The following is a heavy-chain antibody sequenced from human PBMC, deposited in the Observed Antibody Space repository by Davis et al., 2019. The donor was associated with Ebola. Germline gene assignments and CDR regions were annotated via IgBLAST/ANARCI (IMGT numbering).Heavy chain of an antibody. J-gene: IGHJ4*02. Sequence: GGSLRLSCAASGFTVSSNYMSWVRQAPGKGLEWVANIKQDGSEKYYVDSVKGRFTISRDNAKNSLYLQMNSLRAEDTAVYYCARDLLTGTTWDYWGQGTLVTVSS. CDR2: IKQDGSEK. V-gene: IGHV3-7*03. CDR3: ARDLLTGTTWDY. D-gene: IGHD1-20*01. CDR1: GFTVSSNY.